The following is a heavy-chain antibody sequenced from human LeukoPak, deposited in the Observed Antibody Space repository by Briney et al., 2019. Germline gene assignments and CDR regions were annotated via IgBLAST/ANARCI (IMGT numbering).Heavy chain of an antibody. CDR3: ARVYRTEIYAFDI. CDR1: GGSISSGGYY. Sequence: PSQTLSLTCTVSGGSISSGGYYWSWIRQHPGKGLEWIGYIYYSGSTYYNPSLKSRVTISVDTSKNQFSLKLSSVTAADTAVYYCARVYRTEIYAFDIWGQGTMVTVSS. D-gene: IGHD2-2*01. V-gene: IGHV4-31*03. J-gene: IGHJ3*02. CDR2: IYYSGST.